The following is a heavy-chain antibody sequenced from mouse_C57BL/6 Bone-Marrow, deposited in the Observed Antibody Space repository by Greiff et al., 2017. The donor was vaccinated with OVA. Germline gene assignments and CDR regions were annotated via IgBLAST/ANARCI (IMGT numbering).Heavy chain of an antibody. V-gene: IGHV5-6*01. CDR2: ISSGGSYT. CDR1: GFTFSSYG. CDR3: ARQPLLITTVVAPFDY. J-gene: IGHJ2*01. Sequence: EVKLMESGGDLVKPGGSLKLSCAASGFTFSSYGMSWVRQTPDKRLEWVATISSGGSYTYYPDSVKGRFPISRDNAKNTLYLQMGSLKSEDTAMYYCARQPLLITTVVAPFDYWGQGTTLTVSS. D-gene: IGHD1-1*01.